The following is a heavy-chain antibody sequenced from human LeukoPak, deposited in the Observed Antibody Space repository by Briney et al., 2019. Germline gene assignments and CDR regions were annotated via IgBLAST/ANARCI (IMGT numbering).Heavy chain of an antibody. D-gene: IGHD6-13*01. Sequence: SETLSLTCTVSGGSISSYYWSWIRQPPGKGLEWIGYIYYSGSTNYNPSLKSRVTISVDTSKNQFSLKLSSVTAADTAVYYCARVGYSSWYAPPQLPYWYFDLWGRGTLVTVSS. CDR2: IYYSGST. CDR3: ARVGYSSWYAPPQLPYWYFDL. V-gene: IGHV4-59*01. J-gene: IGHJ2*01. CDR1: GGSISSYY.